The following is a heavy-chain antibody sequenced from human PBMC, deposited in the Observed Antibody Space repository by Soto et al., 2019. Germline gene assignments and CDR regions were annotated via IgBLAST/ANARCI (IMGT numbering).Heavy chain of an antibody. Sequence: EVQLVESGGDLVQPGGSLRLTCVVSGLNFNNAWMNWVRQAPGKGLEWVANINPDGSAEGYVHSVSGRFTISRDNAKNSLYLQMNSLRADDTAVYYCGREKWLQTDYGGQGTLVTVSS. J-gene: IGHJ4*02. CDR2: INPDGSAE. V-gene: IGHV3-7*04. D-gene: IGHD5-12*01. CDR3: GREKWLQTDY. CDR1: GLNFNNAW.